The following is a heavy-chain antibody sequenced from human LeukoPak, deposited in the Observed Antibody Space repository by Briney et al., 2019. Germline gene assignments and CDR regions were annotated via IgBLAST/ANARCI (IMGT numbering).Heavy chain of an antibody. D-gene: IGHD5-18*01. CDR1: GGSISSYY. CDR3: ARGGEQLWYFGY. V-gene: IGHV4-38-2*02. Sequence: PSETLSLTCTVSGGSISSYYWGWIRQPPGKGLEWIGSIYHSGSTYYNPSLKSRVTISVDTSKNQFSLKLSSVTAPDTAVYYCARGGEQLWYFGYWGQGTLVTVSS. CDR2: IYHSGST. J-gene: IGHJ4*02.